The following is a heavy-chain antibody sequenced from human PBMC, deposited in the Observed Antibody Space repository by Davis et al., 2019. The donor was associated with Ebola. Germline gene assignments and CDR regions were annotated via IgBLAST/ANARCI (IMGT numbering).Heavy chain of an antibody. V-gene: IGHV3-11*01. CDR2: ISSSGSTT. CDR1: GFTFSDYY. Sequence: GGSLRLSCAASGFTFSDYYMSWIRQAPGKGLEWVSYISSSGSTTYYADSVKGRFIISRDNSKNTLSLQMNSLRAEDTAMYYCTTYGDYGPTSFDSWGQGTLVTVSS. D-gene: IGHD4-17*01. CDR3: TTYGDYGPTSFDS. J-gene: IGHJ4*02.